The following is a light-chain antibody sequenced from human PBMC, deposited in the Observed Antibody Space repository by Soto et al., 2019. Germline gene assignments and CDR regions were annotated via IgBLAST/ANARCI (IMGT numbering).Light chain of an antibody. V-gene: IGKV3-20*01. CDR2: GAS. Sequence: EIVLTQSPGTLSLSPGERATLSCRASQSVSSSYLAWYQQKPGQAPRLLIYGASSRATGIPDRFSGSGSGTDFTLTISRREPEDFAVYYCQQYGSSPTFGGGTKVEI. CDR1: QSVSSSY. J-gene: IGKJ4*01. CDR3: QQYGSSPT.